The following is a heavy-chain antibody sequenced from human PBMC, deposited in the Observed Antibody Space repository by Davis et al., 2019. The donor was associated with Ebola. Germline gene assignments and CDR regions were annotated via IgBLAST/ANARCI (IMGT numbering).Heavy chain of an antibody. Sequence: GESLKISCKGSGDSFNSNWIGWVRQMPGKGLEWIGIIYPIDSDTRYNPSFQGHVTISADKSIRTAYLQWTSLKASDTGIYYCMRQDGVYQASHGLDVWGQGTTVTVSS. J-gene: IGHJ6*02. CDR1: GDSFNSNW. V-gene: IGHV5-51*01. CDR3: MRQDGVYQASHGLDV. D-gene: IGHD2/OR15-2a*01. CDR2: IYPIDSDT.